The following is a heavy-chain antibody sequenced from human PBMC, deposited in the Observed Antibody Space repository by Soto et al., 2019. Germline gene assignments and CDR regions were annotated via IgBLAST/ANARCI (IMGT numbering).Heavy chain of an antibody. Sequence: QVQLQESGPGLVKPSQTLSLTCTVSGGSISSGGYYWSWIRQHPGKGLECIGYIYYSGSTYYNPSLKSRVIISVDTSKTQFSLKLSSVTAADTAVYYCARHAGSYYFDYWGQGTLVTVSS. CDR2: IYYSGST. J-gene: IGHJ4*02. CDR1: GGSISSGGYY. V-gene: IGHV4-31*03. CDR3: ARHAGSYYFDY. D-gene: IGHD2-2*01.